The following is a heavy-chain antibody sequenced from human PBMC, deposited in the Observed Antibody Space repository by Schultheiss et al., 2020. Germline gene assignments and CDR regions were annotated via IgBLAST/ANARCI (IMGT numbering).Heavy chain of an antibody. V-gene: IGHV3-30*02. Sequence: GGSLRLSCAASGFTFSSYGMHWVRQAPGKGLEWVAVIWYDGSNKYYADSVKGRFTISRDNSKNTLYLQMNSLRAEDTAVYYCTTDLSGRSNYYYYGMDVWGQGTTVTVSS. D-gene: IGHD3-10*01. CDR1: GFTFSSYG. CDR3: TTDLSGRSNYYYYGMDV. CDR2: IWYDGSNK. J-gene: IGHJ6*02.